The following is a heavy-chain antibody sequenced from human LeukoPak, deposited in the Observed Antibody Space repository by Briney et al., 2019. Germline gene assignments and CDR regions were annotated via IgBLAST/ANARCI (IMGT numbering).Heavy chain of an antibody. V-gene: IGHV5-51*01. J-gene: IGHJ5*02. CDR1: GYSFTSYW. CDR3: ARQVPGCSGGSCYSGWFDP. CDR2: IYPGDSDT. Sequence: GESLKISCKGSGYSFTSYWIGWVRQMPGKGLEWMGIIYPGDSDTRYGPSFQGQVTISADKSISTAYLQWSSLKASDTAMYYCARQVPGCSGGSCYSGWFDPWGQGTLVTVSS. D-gene: IGHD2-15*01.